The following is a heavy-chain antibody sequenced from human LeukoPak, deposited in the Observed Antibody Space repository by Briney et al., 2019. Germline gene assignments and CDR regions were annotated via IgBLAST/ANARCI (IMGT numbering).Heavy chain of an antibody. J-gene: IGHJ4*02. Sequence: GGSLILSCADSGFTFSSYEMNWVRQAPGMGLEWVSYISSGGGTIYYADSVKGRFTISRDNAKNSLYLQMNSLRAEDTAVYYCAREGSSSYYFDFWGQGTLVTVSS. D-gene: IGHD6-6*01. CDR3: AREGSSSYYFDF. CDR2: ISSGGGTI. CDR1: GFTFSSYE. V-gene: IGHV3-48*03.